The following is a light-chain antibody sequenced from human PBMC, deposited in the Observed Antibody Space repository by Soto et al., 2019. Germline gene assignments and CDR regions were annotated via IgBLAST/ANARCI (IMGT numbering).Light chain of an antibody. CDR1: QDISSW. V-gene: IGKV1-12*01. J-gene: IGKJ4*01. CDR3: QQASNFPLT. Sequence: DIQMTQSPSSVSASVGDRVTITCRASQDISSWLAWFQQRPGRAPKLLIYAASTLQSGVPSRFSGSGSGTVFTLTISSLQPEDFGTYYCQQASNFPLTFGGGTKLDLK. CDR2: AAS.